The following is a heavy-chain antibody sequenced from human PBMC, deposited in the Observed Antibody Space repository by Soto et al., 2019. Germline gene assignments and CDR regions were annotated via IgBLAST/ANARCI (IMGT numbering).Heavy chain of an antibody. Sequence: QLQLQESGPGLVKPSETLSLTCTVSGGSISSSSYYWGWIRQPPGKGLEWIGSIYYSGSTYYNPSLQSRVTKSIDTSKNQLSLKLSSVSAADTAVYYCARHEAPSGWYFDYWGQGTLVTVSS. CDR3: ARHEAPSGWYFDY. V-gene: IGHV4-39*01. CDR1: GGSISSSSYY. CDR2: IYYSGST. D-gene: IGHD6-19*01. J-gene: IGHJ4*02.